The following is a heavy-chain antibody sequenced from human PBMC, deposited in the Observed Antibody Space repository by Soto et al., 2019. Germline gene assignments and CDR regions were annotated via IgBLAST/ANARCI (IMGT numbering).Heavy chain of an antibody. CDR2: IDKSGGDT. V-gene: IGHV3-23*05. CDR3: AKDTYSRSWYF. J-gene: IGHJ4*02. Sequence: PGGFMRLSCAASGFTFTNYLMTWVRQAPGKGLEWVSSIDKSGGDTYYADSVKGRFTISRDNSKNTLYLQMNGLRAEDTALYYCAKDTYSRSWYFWGQGTLVTVSS. D-gene: IGHD2-2*01. CDR1: GFTFTNYL.